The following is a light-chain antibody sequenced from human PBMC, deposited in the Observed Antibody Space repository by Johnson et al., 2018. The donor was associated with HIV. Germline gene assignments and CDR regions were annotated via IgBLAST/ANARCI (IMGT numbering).Light chain of an antibody. CDR3: GTWYNSLNTGGV. CDR1: TSNIEDNS. V-gene: IGLV1-51*02. CDR2: ENN. J-gene: IGLJ1*01. Sequence: QSVLTQPPSVSAAPGQKVTISCSGSTSNIEDNSVSWYQLFPGTAPKLLIYENNKRPSVIPDRFSGSKSGTSATLCITGLQTGDEAAYYCGTWYNSLNTGGVFGAGTKVTVL.